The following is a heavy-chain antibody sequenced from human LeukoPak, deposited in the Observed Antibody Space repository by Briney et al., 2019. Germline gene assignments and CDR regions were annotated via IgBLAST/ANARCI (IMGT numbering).Heavy chain of an antibody. J-gene: IGHJ4*02. CDR3: DRVPSGSYNTLGS. CDR2: IHNSGSP. V-gene: IGHV4-4*07. D-gene: IGHD1-26*01. CDR1: GASVSENY. Sequence: SETLSLTCIVAGASVSENYWSWIRQPAGKGLEWIGRIHNSGSPTYNPSLKSRVTMSLDTSKNQLSLNLRSVTAADTAVYYCDRVPSGSYNTLGSWGQGTLVTVSS.